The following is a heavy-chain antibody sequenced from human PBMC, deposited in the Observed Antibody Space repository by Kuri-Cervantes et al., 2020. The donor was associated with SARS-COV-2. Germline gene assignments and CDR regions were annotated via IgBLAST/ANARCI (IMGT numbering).Heavy chain of an antibody. CDR3: ARDIDRAYYDFWSGPDDAFDI. Sequence: ASVKVSCKASGYTFTSYDINWVRQATGQGLEWMGWMNPNSGNTGYAQKFQGRVTMTRNTSISTAYMELSSLRSEDTAVYYCARDIDRAYYDFWSGPDDAFDIWGQGTMVTVSS. D-gene: IGHD3-3*01. J-gene: IGHJ3*02. CDR2: MNPNSGNT. CDR1: GYTFTSYD. V-gene: IGHV1-8*01.